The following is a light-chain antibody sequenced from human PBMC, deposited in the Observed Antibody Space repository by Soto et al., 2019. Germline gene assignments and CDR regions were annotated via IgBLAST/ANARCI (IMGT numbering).Light chain of an antibody. J-gene: IGKJ2*01. CDR1: QSVNSN. CDR3: QQYNNWPYT. V-gene: IGKV3-15*01. Sequence: EIVMTQSPATLSVSPGERAALSCRASQSVNSNFAWYQQKPGQAPRLLIYGASTRATDIPARFSGSGSGTEITLTISSLQSEDFAVYYCQQYNNWPYTFGQGTKLEIK. CDR2: GAS.